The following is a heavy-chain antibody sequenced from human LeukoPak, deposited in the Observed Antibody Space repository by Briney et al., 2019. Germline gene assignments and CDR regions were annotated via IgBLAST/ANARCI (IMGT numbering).Heavy chain of an antibody. Sequence: SVKVSCKASGGTFSSYAISWVRQAPGQGLEWMGGIIPIFGTANYAQKFQGRVTITAGESTSTAYMELSSLRSEDTAVYYCARTSQVTIFGVVSAFDIWGQGTMVTVSS. D-gene: IGHD3-3*01. J-gene: IGHJ3*02. CDR1: GGTFSSYA. CDR3: ARTSQVTIFGVVSAFDI. CDR2: IIPIFGTA. V-gene: IGHV1-69*13.